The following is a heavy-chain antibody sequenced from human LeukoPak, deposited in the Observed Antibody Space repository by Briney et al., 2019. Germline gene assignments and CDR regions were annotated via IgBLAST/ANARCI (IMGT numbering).Heavy chain of an antibody. CDR2: ISYDGSNK. D-gene: IGHD1-26*01. V-gene: IGHV3-30-3*01. J-gene: IGHJ4*02. Sequence: PGGSLRLSCAASGFTFSSYAMRWVRQAPGKGLEWVAVISYDGSNKYYADSVKGRFTISRDNSKNTLYLQMNSLRAEDTAEYYCARVSELLPFDYWGQGTLVTVSS. CDR3: ARVSELLPFDY. CDR1: GFTFSSYA.